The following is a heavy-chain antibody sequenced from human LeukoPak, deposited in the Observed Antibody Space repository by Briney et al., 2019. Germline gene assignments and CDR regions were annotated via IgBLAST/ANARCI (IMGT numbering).Heavy chain of an antibody. D-gene: IGHD3-3*02. Sequence: SETLSLTCTVSGGSISTYYRNWIRQPPGKGLEWIGYIYYSGSTNYNPSLKSRVTISVDTSKNQFSLNLTSVTAADTAVYYCARGGIRQTFDNWGQGTLVTVSS. CDR2: IYYSGST. CDR1: GGSISTYY. CDR3: ARGGIRQTFDN. J-gene: IGHJ4*02. V-gene: IGHV4-59*01.